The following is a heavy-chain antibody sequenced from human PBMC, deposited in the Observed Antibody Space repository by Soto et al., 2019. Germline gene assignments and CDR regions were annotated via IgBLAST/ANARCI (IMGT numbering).Heavy chain of an antibody. J-gene: IGHJ6*01. CDR1: WFTFGYSA. V-gene: IGHV3-73*01. D-gene: IGHD6-6*01. CDR3: STKVGSATARPSHFYGRAV. Sequence: SLRLACASTWFTFGYSAIHWVRQAAGKGLEWVGRIRSKANSYATEYAESMKGRLTISRDDSNNTAYLQLNSLKSGDTAVYFCSTKVGSATARPSHFYGRAVWGHGITVT. CDR2: IRSKANSYAT.